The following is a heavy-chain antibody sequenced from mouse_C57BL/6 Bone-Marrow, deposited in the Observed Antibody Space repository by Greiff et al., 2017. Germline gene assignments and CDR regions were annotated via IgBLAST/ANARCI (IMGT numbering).Heavy chain of an antibody. CDR2: INPGSGGT. D-gene: IGHD2-2*01. J-gene: IGHJ4*01. CDR3: ARGGWLPPYYYAMDY. V-gene: IGHV1-54*01. Sequence: VQLQQSGAELVRPGTSVKVSCKASGYAFTNYLIEWVKQRPGQGLEWIGVINPGSGGTNYNEKVKGKATLTADKSSSTAYMLLSSLTSEDSAVYFFARGGWLPPYYYAMDYWGQGTSVTVSS. CDR1: GYAFTNYL.